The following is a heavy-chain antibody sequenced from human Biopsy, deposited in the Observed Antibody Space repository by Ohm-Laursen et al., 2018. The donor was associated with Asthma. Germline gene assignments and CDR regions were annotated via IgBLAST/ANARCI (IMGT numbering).Heavy chain of an antibody. CDR2: ISYDGSNK. D-gene: IGHD4-17*01. V-gene: IGHV3-30*03. CDR3: AREGGDYLSGYYYYYGMDV. CDR1: GFTFSSYG. J-gene: IGHJ6*02. Sequence: SLRLSCSASGFTFSSYGMHWVRQAPGKGLEWVAVISYDGSNKYYADSVKGRFTISRNNSKNTLYLQMNSLRAEDTAVYYCAREGGDYLSGYYYYYGMDVWGQGTTVTVSS.